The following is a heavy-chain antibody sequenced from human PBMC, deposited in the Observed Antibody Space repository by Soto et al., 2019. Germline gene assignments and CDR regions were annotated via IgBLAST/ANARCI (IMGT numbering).Heavy chain of an antibody. CDR1: GYTFSDYF. CDR3: ARIKWGLDYYSGMDV. Sequence: QVQLVQSGAEVKKSGASVKVSCKASGYTFSDYFIQWLRQAPGQGLEWVAWINPKTAATNYAKKFQDRVTLTSDTSFSTAYLELTRLRTDDPAVYYCARIKWGLDYYSGMDVWGQGTAVTVSS. CDR2: INPKTAAT. V-gene: IGHV1-2*02. J-gene: IGHJ6*02. D-gene: IGHD1-26*01.